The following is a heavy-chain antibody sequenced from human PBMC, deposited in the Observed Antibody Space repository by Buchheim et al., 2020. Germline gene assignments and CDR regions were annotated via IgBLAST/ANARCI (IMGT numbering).Heavy chain of an antibody. V-gene: IGHV3-23*01. CDR2: ISGSGGST. J-gene: IGHJ6*02. Sequence: EVQLLESGGGLVQPGGSLRLSCAASGFTFSSYAMSWVRQAPGKGLEWVSAISGSGGSTYYADSVKGRVTISSDNSKKTMYLQMNSLRAEDTAVYYCAKVAGDYVYYYYGMDVWGQGTT. CDR3: AKVAGDYVYYYYGMDV. D-gene: IGHD4-17*01. CDR1: GFTFSSYA.